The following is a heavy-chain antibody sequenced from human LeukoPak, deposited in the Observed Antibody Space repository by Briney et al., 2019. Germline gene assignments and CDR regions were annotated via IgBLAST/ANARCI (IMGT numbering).Heavy chain of an antibody. V-gene: IGHV3-7*04. Sequence: GGPLRLSCAASGFTFSRYWMSWVRQAPEKGLEWVANIKQDGSEKYYVDSVKGRFTISRDNAKNSLYLEMNSLRADDTAVYYCARVAPRFWYERSGYIFENWGQGTLVIVSS. D-gene: IGHD3-22*01. CDR2: IKQDGSEK. J-gene: IGHJ4*02. CDR1: GFTFSRYW. CDR3: ARVAPRFWYERSGYIFEN.